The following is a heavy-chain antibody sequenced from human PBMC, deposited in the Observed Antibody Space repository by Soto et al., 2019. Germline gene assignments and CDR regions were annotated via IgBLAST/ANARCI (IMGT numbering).Heavy chain of an antibody. CDR1: GLHLSRHG. V-gene: IGHV3-33*01. Sequence: GSRRLSCAASGLHLSRHGLHWVRPAPGRGLEWVAVIWSDGSKEYYADSVKGRFSISRDNSKNTVSLQMNSLRSEDTAVYYCARDQVWPGNVLDVWGQGTTVTVSS. CDR2: IWSDGSKE. J-gene: IGHJ6*02. CDR3: ARDQVWPGNVLDV. D-gene: IGHD3-16*01.